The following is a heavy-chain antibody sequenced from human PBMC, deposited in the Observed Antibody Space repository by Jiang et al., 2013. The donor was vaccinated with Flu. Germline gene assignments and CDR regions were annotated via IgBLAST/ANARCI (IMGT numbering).Heavy chain of an antibody. Sequence: QLVESGPGLVKPSQTLSLTCTVSGGSISSGDYYWTWIRQPPGKGLEWIGYIYHSGSTNYNPSLKSRLTISLDTSKIQFSLKLTSVTAADTAVYFCARAARGDFVGWFDSWGQGTLVIVSS. V-gene: IGHV4-30-4*08. CDR1: GGSISSGDYY. CDR3: ARAARGDFVGWFDS. D-gene: IGHD2-21*02. J-gene: IGHJ5*01. CDR2: IYHSGST.